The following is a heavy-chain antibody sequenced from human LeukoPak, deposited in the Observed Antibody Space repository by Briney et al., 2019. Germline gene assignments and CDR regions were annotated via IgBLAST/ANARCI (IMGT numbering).Heavy chain of an antibody. CDR2: VKSDGTAT. D-gene: IGHD1-14*01. CDR3: VRKFATGD. CDR1: GFTFSSHL. V-gene: IGHV3-74*01. J-gene: IGHJ4*02. Sequence: GGSLRLSCAASGFTFSSHLMHWVRQAQGTGLVWVSSVKSDGTATNYADSVRGRFTISRDNAKNTLYLQLNSLRVEDTAVYYCVRKFATGDWGQGTLVTVSS.